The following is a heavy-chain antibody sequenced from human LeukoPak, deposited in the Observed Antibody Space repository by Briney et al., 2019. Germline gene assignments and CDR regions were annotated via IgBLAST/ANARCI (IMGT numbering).Heavy chain of an antibody. CDR3: ARHVRTAGGSYWVRRYYFDY. D-gene: IGHD1-26*01. V-gene: IGHV4-59*08. Sequence: PSETLSLTCTVSGGSISSYYWSWLRQSPGKGLEWIGYMYYSGSTNYNPSLKSRVTISEDTSKNQFSLKLSSVTAADTAVYYCARHVRTAGGSYWVRRYYFDYWGRGTLVSVSS. CDR1: GGSISSYY. CDR2: MYYSGST. J-gene: IGHJ4*02.